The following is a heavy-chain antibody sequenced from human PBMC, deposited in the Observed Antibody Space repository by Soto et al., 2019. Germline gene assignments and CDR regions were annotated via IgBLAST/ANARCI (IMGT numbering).Heavy chain of an antibody. CDR2: INHSGST. Sequence: QVQLQQWGAGLLKPSETLSLTCAVYGGSFSGYYWSWIRQPPGKGLEWIGEINHSGSTNYNPSLKSRVTISVETSKNQFSLKLSSVTAADTAVYYCARVDFWSGYPPVDYWGQGTLVTVSS. CDR3: ARVDFWSGYPPVDY. J-gene: IGHJ4*02. CDR1: GGSFSGYY. D-gene: IGHD3-3*01. V-gene: IGHV4-34*01.